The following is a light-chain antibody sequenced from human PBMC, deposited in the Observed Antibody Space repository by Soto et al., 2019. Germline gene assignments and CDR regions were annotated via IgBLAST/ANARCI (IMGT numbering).Light chain of an antibody. Sequence: DIQMTQSPSALSASVGDRVTITCRASQSISRWLAWYQQKPGKAPKFLIYDASTLQSGVPSRFSGSGSGTEFTLTISSLEPEDFAVYYCQQRSNWPPITFGQGTRLEIK. CDR1: QSISRW. CDR2: DAS. V-gene: IGKV1-5*01. CDR3: QQRSNWPPIT. J-gene: IGKJ5*01.